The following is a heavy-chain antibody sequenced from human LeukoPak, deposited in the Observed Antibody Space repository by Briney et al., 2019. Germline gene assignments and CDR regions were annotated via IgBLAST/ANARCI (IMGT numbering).Heavy chain of an antibody. Sequence: ASVTVSCKASGYTFTSYDINWVRQATGQGLEWMGWMNPNSGNTGYAQKFQGRVTMTRNTSISTAYMELSSLRSEDTAVYYCARGSFVVVPAASFDPWGQGTLVTVSS. V-gene: IGHV1-8*01. CDR2: MNPNSGNT. J-gene: IGHJ5*02. D-gene: IGHD2-2*01. CDR3: ARGSFVVVPAASFDP. CDR1: GYTFTSYD.